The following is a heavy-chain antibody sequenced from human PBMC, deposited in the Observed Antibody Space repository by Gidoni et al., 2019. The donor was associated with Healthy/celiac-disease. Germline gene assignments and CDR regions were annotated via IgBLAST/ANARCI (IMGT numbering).Heavy chain of an antibody. CDR1: GGSFSGYY. V-gene: IGHV4-34*01. D-gene: IGHD2-15*01. Sequence: QVQLQQWGAGLLKPSETLSLTCAVYGGSFSGYYWSWIRQPPGKGLEWIGEINHSGSTNYNPSLKSRVTISVDTSKNQFSLKLSSVTAADTAVYYCARGVLAGDIVVVVAATLPNFDYWGQGTLVTVSS. J-gene: IGHJ4*02. CDR2: INHSGST. CDR3: ARGVLAGDIVVVVAATLPNFDY.